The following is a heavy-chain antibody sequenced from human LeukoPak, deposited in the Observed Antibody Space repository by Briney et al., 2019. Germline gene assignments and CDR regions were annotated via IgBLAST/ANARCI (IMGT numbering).Heavy chain of an antibody. CDR3: ARVSLDCTGGTCLDLDY. CDR1: GYRFINYW. J-gene: IGHJ4*02. D-gene: IGHD2-8*02. Sequence: GESLKISCKASGYRFINYWIAWVRQMPGKGLEWVLRVYSGESETIYSPSLQGQVTVPADKSIDTASLQWRRLKASDTTMYYCARVSLDCTGGTCLDLDYWGQGTLVTISS. CDR2: VYSGESET. V-gene: IGHV5-51*01.